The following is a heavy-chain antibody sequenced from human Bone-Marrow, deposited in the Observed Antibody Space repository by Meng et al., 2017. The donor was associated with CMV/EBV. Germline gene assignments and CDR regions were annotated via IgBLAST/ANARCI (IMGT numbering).Heavy chain of an antibody. V-gene: IGHV3-30-3*01. CDR3: ARDTEYSSSRRVASDI. CDR1: GFTFSSYA. D-gene: IGHD6-6*01. Sequence: GESLKISCAASGFTFSSYAMHWVRQAPGKGVEWVAVLSYDGSNKYYADAVKSRFTISRDKSKTTLYLQMKTLRAEDTAVYYCARDTEYSSSRRVASDIWGQGIMVTVSS. J-gene: IGHJ3*02. CDR2: LSYDGSNK.